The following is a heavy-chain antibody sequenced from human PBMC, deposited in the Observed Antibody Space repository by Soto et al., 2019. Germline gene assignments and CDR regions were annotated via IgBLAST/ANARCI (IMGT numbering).Heavy chain of an antibody. J-gene: IGHJ4*02. D-gene: IGHD3-22*01. V-gene: IGHV4-59*01. Sequence: PSETLSLTCTVSGGSISSYYWSWIRQPPGKGLEWIGYIYYSGSTNYNPSLKSRVTISVDTSKNQFSLKLSSVTAADTAVYYCARVSGYYDSSGYYSLLYYFDYWGQGTLVTVSS. CDR1: GGSISSYY. CDR2: IYYSGST. CDR3: ARVSGYYDSSGYYSLLYYFDY.